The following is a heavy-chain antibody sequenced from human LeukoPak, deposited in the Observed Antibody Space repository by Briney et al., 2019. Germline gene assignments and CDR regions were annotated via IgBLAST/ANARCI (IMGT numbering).Heavy chain of an antibody. CDR2: IKQGGGER. CDR1: GFALSSYW. Sequence: PGGSLRLSCAASGFALSSYWMNWVRQAPGKGLEGGATIKQGGGERYYVDSVKGRFTISRDNAKDSLYLPMNSLRAEDTAVYYCARDEGTTGYALLDYWGQGTLVTVSS. J-gene: IGHJ4*02. V-gene: IGHV3-7*01. D-gene: IGHD5-12*01. CDR3: ARDEGTTGYALLDY.